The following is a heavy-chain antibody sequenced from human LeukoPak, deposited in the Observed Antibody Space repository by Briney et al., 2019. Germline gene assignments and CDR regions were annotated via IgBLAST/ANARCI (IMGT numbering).Heavy chain of an antibody. CDR2: RYYSGGS. CDR1: TGSISGYY. J-gene: IGHJ4*02. V-gene: IGHV4-59*12. D-gene: IGHD1-26*01. CDR3: AIALRGSPAVFDS. Sequence: SETLSLTCAVSTGSISGYYWSWIRQPPGKGLEWIGYRYYSGGSNYNPSLRSRVTISVDTSKSQVSLKLSSVTAADTALYYCAIALRGSPAVFDSWGQGTLVSVSS.